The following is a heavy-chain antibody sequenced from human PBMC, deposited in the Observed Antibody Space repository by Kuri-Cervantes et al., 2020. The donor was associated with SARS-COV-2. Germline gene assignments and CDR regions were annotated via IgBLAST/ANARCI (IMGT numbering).Heavy chain of an antibody. D-gene: IGHD2-21*01. CDR3: ARDRGGVHDF. Sequence: GESLKISCVASGFNFSTSDMHWVRQAPGKGLEWATFISYDGKNKKCLASGKGRFTISRDNSQNTLHLQMKSLRDEDTAIYYCARDRGGVHDFWGQGTLVTVSS. J-gene: IGHJ4*02. CDR2: ISYDGKNK. V-gene: IGHV3-30*03. CDR1: GFNFSTSD.